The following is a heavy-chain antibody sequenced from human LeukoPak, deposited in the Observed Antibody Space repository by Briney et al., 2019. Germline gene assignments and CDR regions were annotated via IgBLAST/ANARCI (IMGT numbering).Heavy chain of an antibody. Sequence: GGSLSLSCAASGFTFSSYAMHWVRQAPGKGLEWVAVISYDGSNKYYADSVKGRFTISRDNSKNTLYLQMNSLRAEDTAVYYCARGDVAAAGTDYWGQGTLVTVSS. D-gene: IGHD6-13*01. CDR1: GFTFSSYA. CDR3: ARGDVAAAGTDY. V-gene: IGHV3-30*04. J-gene: IGHJ4*02. CDR2: ISYDGSNK.